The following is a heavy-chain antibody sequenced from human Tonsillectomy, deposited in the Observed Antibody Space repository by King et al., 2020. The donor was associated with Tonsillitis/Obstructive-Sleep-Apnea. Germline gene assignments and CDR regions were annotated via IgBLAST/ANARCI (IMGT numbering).Heavy chain of an antibody. D-gene: IGHD3-10*01. CDR2: IGTGGDT. CDR1: GFTFSSYD. J-gene: IGHJ6*03. Sequence: VQLVESGGGLVQPGGSLRLSCAASGFTFSSYDMHWVRQATGKGLEWFSAIGTGGDTYYPDSVKGRFTISSENAKNSLYLQMNSLRAGDTAVYSCARGGRYSGSGTSINHYFYYLDVWGKGTTVTVSS. CDR3: ARGGRYSGSGTSINHYFYYLDV. V-gene: IGHV3-13*04.